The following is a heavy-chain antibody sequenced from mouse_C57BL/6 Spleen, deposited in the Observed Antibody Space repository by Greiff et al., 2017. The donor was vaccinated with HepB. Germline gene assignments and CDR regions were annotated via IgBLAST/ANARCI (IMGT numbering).Heavy chain of an antibody. CDR3: TPYDYEDWYFDV. J-gene: IGHJ1*03. D-gene: IGHD2-4*01. V-gene: IGHV14-1*01. CDR2: IDPEDGDT. Sequence: VQLQQSGAELVRPGASVKLSCTASGFNIKDYYMHWVKQRPEQGLEWIGRIDPEDGDTEYAPKFQGKATMTADTSSNTAYLQLSSLTSEDTAVYYCTPYDYEDWYFDVWGTGTTVTVSS. CDR1: GFNIKDYY.